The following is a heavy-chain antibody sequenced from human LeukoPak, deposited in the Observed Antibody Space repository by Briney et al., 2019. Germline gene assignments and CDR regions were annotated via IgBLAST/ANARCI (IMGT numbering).Heavy chain of an antibody. CDR2: ISSSSSYI. CDR1: GLTFSSYS. CDR3: ARDQGFYYYYGMDV. J-gene: IGHJ6*04. V-gene: IGHV3-21*01. Sequence: GGSLRLSCAASGLTFSSYSMNWVCQAPGKGLEWVSSISSSSSYIYYADSVKGRFTISRDNAKNSLYLQMNSLRAEDTAVYYCARDQGFYYYYGMDVWGKGTTVTVSS.